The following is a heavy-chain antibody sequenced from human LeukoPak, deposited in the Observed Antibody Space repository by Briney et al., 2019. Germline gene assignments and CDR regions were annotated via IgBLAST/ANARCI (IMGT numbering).Heavy chain of an antibody. CDR2: INHSGST. CDR3: GQVVGAYYCGMDV. D-gene: IGHD3-22*01. CDR1: GGSFSGYY. Sequence: SETLSLTCAVYGGSFSGYYWSWIRQPPGKGLEWIGEINHSGSTNYNPSLKSRVTISVDTSKNQFSLKLSSVTAADTAVYYCGQVVGAYYCGMDVWGQGTTVTVSS. J-gene: IGHJ6*02. V-gene: IGHV4-34*01.